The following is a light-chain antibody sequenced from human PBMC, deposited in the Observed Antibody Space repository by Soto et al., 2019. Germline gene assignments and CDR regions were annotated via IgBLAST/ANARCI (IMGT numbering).Light chain of an antibody. CDR1: SSDIGAYDY. CDR3: FSFKSTSSHV. J-gene: IGLJ1*01. Sequence: QSALTQPASLSASHGQSITISCTGNSSDIGAYDYVSWFQQHPGKAPKLMISEVNNRPSGVSNRFSCSKSSNTAYHIISRLQPEDQPEYFCFSFKSTSSHVFGTGTKATV. CDR2: EVN. V-gene: IGLV2-14*01.